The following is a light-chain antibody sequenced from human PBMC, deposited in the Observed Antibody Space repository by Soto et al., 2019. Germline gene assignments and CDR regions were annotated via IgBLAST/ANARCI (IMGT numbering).Light chain of an antibody. CDR1: SSDVGGYNY. J-gene: IGLJ2*01. V-gene: IGLV2-14*01. CDR2: EVS. Sequence: QSVLTQPASVSGSPGQSITISCTGTSSDVGGYNYVSWYQQHPGKAPKLMIYEVSNRPSGVSNRFSGSKSGNTASLTISGLQAEDEADYYCSSYTSSXTVFGGGTKLTXL. CDR3: SSYTSSXTV.